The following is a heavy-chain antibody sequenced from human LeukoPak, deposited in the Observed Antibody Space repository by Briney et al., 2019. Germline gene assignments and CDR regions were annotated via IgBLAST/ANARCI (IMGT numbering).Heavy chain of an antibody. D-gene: IGHD6-19*01. CDR2: IYYSGST. CDR1: GGSLSSYY. Sequence: SETLSLACTVSGGSLSSYYWSWIRQPPGKGLEWIGYIYYSGSTNYNPSLKSRVTISVDTSKNQFSLKLSSVTAADTAVYYCARDNGWYDAFDIWGQGTMVTVSS. J-gene: IGHJ3*02. CDR3: ARDNGWYDAFDI. V-gene: IGHV4-59*01.